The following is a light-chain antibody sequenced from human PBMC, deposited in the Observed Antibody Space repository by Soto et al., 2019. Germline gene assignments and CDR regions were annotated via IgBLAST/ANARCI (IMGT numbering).Light chain of an antibody. CDR2: RAS. Sequence: IMMTQSPATLAVSPGERATLSCRASQNSYSNAAWYQQRPGQAPRLLIYRASTRATGIPARFSGSGSGTEFTLTISSLQSEDFTVYSCLQYHNLWAFGQGTKVDI. CDR1: QNSYSN. CDR3: LQYHNLWA. J-gene: IGKJ1*01. V-gene: IGKV3-15*01.